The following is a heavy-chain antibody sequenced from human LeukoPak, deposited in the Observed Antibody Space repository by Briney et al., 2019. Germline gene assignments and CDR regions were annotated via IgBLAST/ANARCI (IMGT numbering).Heavy chain of an antibody. CDR3: ASVTTTDGFDP. CDR1: GDSISSGDYY. CDR2: IYYSGST. Sequence: SQTLSLTCTVSGDSISSGDYYWSWIRQPPGKGLEWIGYIYYSGSTYYNPSLKSRVTISVDTSKNQFPLKLSSVTAADTAVYYCASVTTTDGFDPWGQGTLFTVSS. J-gene: IGHJ5*02. D-gene: IGHD4-17*01. V-gene: IGHV4-30-4*01.